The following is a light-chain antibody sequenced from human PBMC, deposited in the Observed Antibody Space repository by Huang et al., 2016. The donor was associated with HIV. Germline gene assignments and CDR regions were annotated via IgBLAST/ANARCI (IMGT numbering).Light chain of an antibody. CDR2: WAA. V-gene: IGKV4-1*01. CDR1: QSVLYSSNNKNY. CDR3: QQYYSAPPT. J-gene: IGKJ1*01. Sequence: DIVMTQSPDSLAVSLGERATINCKSSQSVLYSSNNKNYVAWYQQKAGQPPKLLIYWAATRESGVPDRFSGSGSGTDFTRTINSLQAEDVAVYYCQQYYSAPPTFGQGTKVEIK.